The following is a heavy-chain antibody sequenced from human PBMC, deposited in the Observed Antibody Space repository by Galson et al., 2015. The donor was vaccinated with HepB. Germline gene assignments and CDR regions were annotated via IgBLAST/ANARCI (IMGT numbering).Heavy chain of an antibody. Sequence: SLRLSCAASGFTFSSYSMNWVRQAPGKGLEWVSSISSSSGYIYYADSVKGRFTISRDNAKNSLYLQMNSLRAEDTAVYYCARAADDYYDSSGYPDYWGQGTLVTVSS. D-gene: IGHD3-22*01. V-gene: IGHV3-21*01. CDR2: ISSSSGYI. CDR3: ARAADDYYDSSGYPDY. CDR1: GFTFSSYS. J-gene: IGHJ4*02.